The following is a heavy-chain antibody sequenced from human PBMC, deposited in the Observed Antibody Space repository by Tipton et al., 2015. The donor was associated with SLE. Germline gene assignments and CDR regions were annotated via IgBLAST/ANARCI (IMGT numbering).Heavy chain of an antibody. V-gene: IGHV4-30-2*06. Sequence: LRLSCTVSGISISSAGYSWSWIRQSPGKGLEWIGYMYNTGSTSYNPSLRSRVTISVDTSKNQFSLKLSSVTAADTAVYYCARDPNGGYGSFDYWGLGALVTVSS. CDR1: GISISSAGYS. D-gene: IGHD7-27*01. CDR2: MYNTGST. J-gene: IGHJ4*02. CDR3: ARDPNGGYGSFDY.